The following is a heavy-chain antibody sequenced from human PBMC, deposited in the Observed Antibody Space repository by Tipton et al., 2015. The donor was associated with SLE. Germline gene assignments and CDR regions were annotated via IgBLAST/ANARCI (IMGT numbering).Heavy chain of an antibody. V-gene: IGHV4-30-2*01. CDR2: IYHSGST. J-gene: IGHJ5*02. Sequence: TLSLTCAVSGGSISSGGYSWSWIRQPPGKGLEWIGYIYHSGSTYYNPSLKSRVTISVDRSKNQFSLKLSSVTAADTAVYYCARWDQLAPGWFDPWGQGTLVTVSS. CDR3: ARWDQLAPGWFDP. CDR1: GGSISSGGYS. D-gene: IGHD2-2*01.